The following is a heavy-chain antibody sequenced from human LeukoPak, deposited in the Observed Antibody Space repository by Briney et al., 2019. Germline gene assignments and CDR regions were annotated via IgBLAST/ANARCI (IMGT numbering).Heavy chain of an antibody. V-gene: IGHV1-58*01. D-gene: IGHD3-3*01. CDR2: IVVGSGNT. CDR3: AAAPQPHYDFWSGYSL. J-gene: IGHJ4*02. CDR1: GFTFTSSA. Sequence: ASVKVSCKASGFTFTSSAVQWVRQARGQRLEWIGWIVVGSGNTNYAQKFQERVTITRDMSTSTAYMELSSLRSEDTAVYYCAAAPQPHYDFWSGYSLWGRGTLVTVSS.